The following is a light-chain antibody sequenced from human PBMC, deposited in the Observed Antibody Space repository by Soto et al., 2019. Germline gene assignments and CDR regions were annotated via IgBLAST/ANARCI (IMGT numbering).Light chain of an antibody. CDR3: QQYNNWPPLT. V-gene: IGKV3D-15*01. Sequence: EIVITRSPAQLSLSPGDRVPFSGRASQNMDNNLAWYQQRPGQPPRLLIYGASTRANGIPARFSGSGSGTEFTLTISSLQSEDFAVYCCQQYNNWPPLTFGGGTKVEIK. CDR2: GAS. CDR1: QNMDNN. J-gene: IGKJ4*01.